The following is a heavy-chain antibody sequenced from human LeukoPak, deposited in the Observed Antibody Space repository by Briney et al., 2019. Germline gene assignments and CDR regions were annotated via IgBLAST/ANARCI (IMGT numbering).Heavy chain of an antibody. CDR3: ARGFDGGGDSVDQSYAYYYMDV. CDR1: GFTFSDYY. J-gene: IGHJ6*03. V-gene: IGHV3-11*04. CDR2: ISSSGSTI. D-gene: IGHD5/OR15-5a*01. Sequence: GGSLRLSCAASGFTFSDYYMSWIRQAPGKGLEWVSYISSSGSTIYYADSVKGRFTISRDNAKNSLYLQMNSLRAEDTAVYYCARGFDGGGDSVDQSYAYYYMDVWGKGITVTVSS.